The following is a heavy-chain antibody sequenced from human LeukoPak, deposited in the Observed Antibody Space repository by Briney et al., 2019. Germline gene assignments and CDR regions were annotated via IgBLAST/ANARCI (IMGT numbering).Heavy chain of an antibody. CDR1: GFTFSSYW. D-gene: IGHD2-2*01. J-gene: IGHJ5*02. V-gene: IGHV3-7*01. CDR2: IKQDGSEK. CDR3: ARGTSYSPNWFDP. Sequence: GGSLRLSCAASGFTFSSYWMSWVRQAPGKGLEWVASIKQDGSEKYYVDSVKRRFTISRDNAKNSLYLQMNSLRAEDTAVYYCARGTSYSPNWFDPWGQGTLVTVSS.